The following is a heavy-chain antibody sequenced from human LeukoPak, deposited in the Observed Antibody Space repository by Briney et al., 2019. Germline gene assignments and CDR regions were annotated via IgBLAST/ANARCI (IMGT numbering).Heavy chain of an antibody. V-gene: IGHV3-23*01. D-gene: IGHD3-22*01. Sequence: GGSLRLSCAAPGFTFSSYAMSWVRQAPGKGLEWVSAISGSGGSTYYADSVKGRFTISRDNSKNTLYLQMNSLRAEDTAVYYCAKSIPDSSGYYYWYFDLWGRGTLVTVSS. J-gene: IGHJ2*01. CDR3: AKSIPDSSGYYYWYFDL. CDR1: GFTFSSYA. CDR2: ISGSGGST.